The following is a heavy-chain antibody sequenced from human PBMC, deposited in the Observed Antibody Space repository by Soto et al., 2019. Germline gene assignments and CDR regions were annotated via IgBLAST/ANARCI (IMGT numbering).Heavy chain of an antibody. V-gene: IGHV3-23*01. Sequence: VQLLESGGGLVQPGGSLRLSCAASGFTFSSYAMSWVRQAPGKGLEWVSAISGSGGSTYYADSVKGRFTISRDNSKNTLYLQMNSLRAEDTAVYYCAKDRRYCSGGSCYPDYWGQGTLVTVSS. CDR1: GFTFSSYA. J-gene: IGHJ4*02. CDR2: ISGSGGST. D-gene: IGHD2-15*01. CDR3: AKDRRYCSGGSCYPDY.